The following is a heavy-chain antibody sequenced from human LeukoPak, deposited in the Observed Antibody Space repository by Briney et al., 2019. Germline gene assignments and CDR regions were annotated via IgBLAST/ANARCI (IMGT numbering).Heavy chain of an antibody. CDR3: AREKESPYYYDSSGYYYGYYYYYMDV. J-gene: IGHJ6*03. Sequence: PGWSLRLSCAASGFTFSSYAMHWVRQAPGTGLEWVAVISYDGSNKYYADYVKGRFTISRDNSKNTLYLQMNSLRAEDTAVYYCAREKESPYYYDSSGYYYGYYYYYMDVWGKGTTVTVSS. D-gene: IGHD3-22*01. V-gene: IGHV3-30*04. CDR1: GFTFSSYA. CDR2: ISYDGSNK.